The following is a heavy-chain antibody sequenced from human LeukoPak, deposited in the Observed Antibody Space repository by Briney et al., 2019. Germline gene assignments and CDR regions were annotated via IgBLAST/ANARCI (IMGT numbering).Heavy chain of an antibody. Sequence: PSETLSLTCSVYDWSFSCYYWSWIRQPPGKVLELVGEINHSGSTNYNPSLKSQVTISVDTSKNQFSLKLSSVTGADTAVYYCARVPSEYDFWSGYYDYWGQGTLVTVSS. J-gene: IGHJ4*02. CDR3: ARVPSEYDFWSGYYDY. V-gene: IGHV4-34*01. CDR1: DWSFSCYY. D-gene: IGHD3-3*01. CDR2: INHSGST.